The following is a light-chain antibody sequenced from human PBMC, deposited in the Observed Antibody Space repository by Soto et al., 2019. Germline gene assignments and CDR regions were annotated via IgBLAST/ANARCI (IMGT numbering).Light chain of an antibody. CDR1: SSDVGGYNY. J-gene: IGLJ2*01. V-gene: IGLV2-14*01. Sequence: QSALTQPASVSGSPGQSITISCTGTSSDVGGYNYVSWYQQHPGKVPKLMICEVTNRPSGVSNRFSGSKSGNTASLTISGLQAEDEAAYYCSSYTRSSLRVIFGGGTKVTVL. CDR2: EVT. CDR3: SSYTRSSLRVI.